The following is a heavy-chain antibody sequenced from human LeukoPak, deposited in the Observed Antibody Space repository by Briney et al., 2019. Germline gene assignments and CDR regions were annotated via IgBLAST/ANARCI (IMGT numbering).Heavy chain of an antibody. D-gene: IGHD6-6*01. CDR2: INPGGDYT. Sequence: ASVTVSCKASGYSFRSYYINWVRQAPGQGLEWMGLINPGGDYTKYAQTFRGRVTMTRDTSTNTVYMHLSSLRSEDTAIYYCAREGSRSSLGGYGYWGQGTLVTVSS. J-gene: IGHJ4*02. V-gene: IGHV1-46*01. CDR3: AREGSRSSLGGYGY. CDR1: GYSFRSYY.